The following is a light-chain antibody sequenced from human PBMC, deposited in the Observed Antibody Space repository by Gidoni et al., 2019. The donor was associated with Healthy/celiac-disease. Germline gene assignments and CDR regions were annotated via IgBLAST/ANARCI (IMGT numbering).Light chain of an antibody. CDR2: QDS. CDR1: KLGDKN. J-gene: IGLJ1*01. V-gene: IGLV3-1*01. Sequence: SYELPQPPSVSVSPGQTATITCSGDKLGDKNAYWYQQKPGQSPVLVIYQDSRRPSGIPERFSGSTSGNTATLTISGTQAMDEADYYCQAWDSSTAVFGTGTKVTVL. CDR3: QAWDSSTAV.